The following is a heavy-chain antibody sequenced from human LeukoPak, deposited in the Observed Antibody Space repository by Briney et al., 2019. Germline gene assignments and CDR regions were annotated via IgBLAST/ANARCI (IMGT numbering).Heavy chain of an antibody. CDR2: TYSGGST. V-gene: IGHV3-66*01. CDR3: ARTYYDYRVGTNYFDY. D-gene: IGHD3-3*01. Sequence: GGSLRLSCAASGFSVTTSYMSWVRQAPGKGLEWVSVTYSGGSTSHADSVKGRFTVSRDDSKNMVYLQMNSMRHDDTAVYYCARTYYDYRVGTNYFDYWGQGTLVTVSS. J-gene: IGHJ4*02. CDR1: GFSVTTSY.